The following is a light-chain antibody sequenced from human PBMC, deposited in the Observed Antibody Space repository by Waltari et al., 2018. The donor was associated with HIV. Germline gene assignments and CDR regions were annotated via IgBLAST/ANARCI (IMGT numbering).Light chain of an antibody. CDR1: QNLLYNNGYNY. CDR2: LGS. Sequence: ETVVTQSPLSLPVTPGEPASISCRSSQNLLYNNGYNYLDWYLQKPGQPPQVLIYLGSYRASGVPDRFSGSGSGTDFTLKISRVEAEDVGVYYCMQALQNPLFGQRTKLEIK. V-gene: IGKV2-28*01. CDR3: MQALQNPL. J-gene: IGKJ2*01.